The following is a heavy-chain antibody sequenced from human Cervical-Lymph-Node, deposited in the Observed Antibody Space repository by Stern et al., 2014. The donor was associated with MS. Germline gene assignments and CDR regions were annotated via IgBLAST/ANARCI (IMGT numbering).Heavy chain of an antibody. V-gene: IGHV3-9*01. J-gene: IGHJ4*02. CDR3: AKSPVDTSMAPRLDY. Sequence: VQLVESGGGLVQPGRSLRLSCAASGFTFDDYAMHWVRQAPGKGLEWVSGISWNGGSMDYADSVKGRFTISRDNAKNSLYLQMNSLRTEDTALYYCAKSPVDTSMAPRLDYWGQGTLVTVSS. D-gene: IGHD5-18*01. CDR2: ISWNGGSM. CDR1: GFTFDDYA.